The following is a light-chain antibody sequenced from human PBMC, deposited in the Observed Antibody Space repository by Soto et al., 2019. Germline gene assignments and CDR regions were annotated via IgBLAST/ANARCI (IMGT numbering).Light chain of an antibody. V-gene: IGKV3-20*01. CDR3: HQYTCSVT. CDR2: GVS. CDR1: QSVDSTF. J-gene: IGKJ1*01. Sequence: EIVLTQSPGSLSLSPGERATLSCRASQSVDSTFFAWYQKKPGQAPRLLMYGVSKRATGIPDRFSGSGSGTDFTLTISSLKLEASAVYYCHQYTCSVTFGQGTSVEIK.